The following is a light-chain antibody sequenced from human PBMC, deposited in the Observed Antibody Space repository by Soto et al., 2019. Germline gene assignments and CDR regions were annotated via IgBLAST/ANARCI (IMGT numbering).Light chain of an antibody. Sequence: DIQVTQSPTTLSASVGDRVTITCRASRTISTWMAWYQQKPGKAPKLLVYDASTLQSGVASRFSGSGSGTEFTLTISNLQPDDFATYYCQQYDSYSSGPFGQGTKVDIK. CDR2: DAS. CDR1: RTISTW. CDR3: QQYDSYSSGP. V-gene: IGKV1-5*01. J-gene: IGKJ1*01.